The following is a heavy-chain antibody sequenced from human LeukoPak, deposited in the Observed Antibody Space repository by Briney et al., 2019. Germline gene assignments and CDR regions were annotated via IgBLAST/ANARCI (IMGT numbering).Heavy chain of an antibody. CDR2: INPNSGGT. CDR3: ASGYSSSWPPDYYYMDV. J-gene: IGHJ6*03. Sequence: ASVKVSCKASGYTFTGYYMHWVRQAPGQGLEWMGWINPNSGGTNYAQKFQGRVTMTRDTSISTAYMELSRLRSDDTAVYYCASGYSSSWPPDYYYMDVWGKGTTVTVSS. CDR1: GYTFTGYY. V-gene: IGHV1-2*02. D-gene: IGHD6-13*01.